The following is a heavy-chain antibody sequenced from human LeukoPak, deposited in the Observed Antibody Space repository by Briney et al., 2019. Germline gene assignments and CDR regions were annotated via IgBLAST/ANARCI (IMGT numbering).Heavy chain of an antibody. CDR2: IYTSGST. CDR3: ARELRYFDWLLHNWFDP. V-gene: IGHV4-61*02. CDR1: GGSISSGSYY. D-gene: IGHD3-9*01. J-gene: IGHJ5*02. Sequence: SRTLSLTCTVSGGSISSGSYYWSWIRQPAGKGLEWIGRIYTSGSTNYNPSLKSRVTISVDTSKNQFSLKLSSVTAADTAVYYCARELRYFDWLLHNWFDPWGQGTLVTVSS.